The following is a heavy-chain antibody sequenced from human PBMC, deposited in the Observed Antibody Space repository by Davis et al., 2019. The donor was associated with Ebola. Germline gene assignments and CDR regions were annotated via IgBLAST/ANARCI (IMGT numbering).Heavy chain of an antibody. D-gene: IGHD3-16*01. J-gene: IGHJ4*02. CDR3: ATDPYGGNPQSADY. CDR1: GFTFSSYS. Sequence: HTGGSLRLSCAASGFTFSSYSMNWVRQAPGKGLVWVSRINSDGSFTSYADSVKGRFTISRDNAKNTLFRQMNSLGADDTAVYYCATDPYGGNPQSADYWGQGSLVTVSS. V-gene: IGHV3-74*01. CDR2: INSDGSFT.